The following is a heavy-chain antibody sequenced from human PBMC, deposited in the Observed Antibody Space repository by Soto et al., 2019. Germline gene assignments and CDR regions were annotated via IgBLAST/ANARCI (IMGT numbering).Heavy chain of an antibody. CDR2: ISYDGSNK. D-gene: IGHD5-18*01. V-gene: IGHV3-30*03. J-gene: IGHJ4*02. CDR3: QQTAMVPYFDY. CDR1: GFTFSSYG. Sequence: GGSLRLSCAASGFTFSSYGMHWVRQAPGKGLEWVAVISYDGSNKYYADSVKGRFTISRDNSKNTLYLQMNSLRAEDTAVYYCQQTAMVPYFDYWGQGTLVTVSS.